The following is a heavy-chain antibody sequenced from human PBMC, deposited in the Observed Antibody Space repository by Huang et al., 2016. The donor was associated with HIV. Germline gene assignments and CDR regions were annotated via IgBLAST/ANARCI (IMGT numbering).Heavy chain of an antibody. CDR3: AKHLGGRRGFTFIVLFGAFDM. CDR2: TTGSGGST. D-gene: IGHD3-22*01. J-gene: IGHJ3*02. CDR1: GFTFGSYA. V-gene: IGHV3-23*01. Sequence: GGGLAQPGGSLRLSCTASGFTFGSYALNWVRQAPGKGLEWVSGTTGSGGSTYYANSVKGRFTISRDNSKNTLYLQMNSLRAEDTALYYCAKHLGGRRGFTFIVLFGAFDMWGQGTMVTVSS.